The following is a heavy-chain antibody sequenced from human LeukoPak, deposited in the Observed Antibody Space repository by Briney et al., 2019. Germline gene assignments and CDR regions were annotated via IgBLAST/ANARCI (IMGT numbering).Heavy chain of an antibody. J-gene: IGHJ3*02. CDR3: AREYEHQLAYDAFDI. V-gene: IGHV6-1*01. CDR2: TYYRSKWYN. CDR1: GDSVSSNSAA. Sequence: SQTRSLTCAISGDSVSSNSAAWNWTRQSPSRGLEWLGRTYYRSKWYNDYALSVKSRITINPDTSKNQFSLQLNSVTPEDTAVYYCAREYEHQLAYDAFDIWGQGTMVTVSS. D-gene: IGHD6-13*01.